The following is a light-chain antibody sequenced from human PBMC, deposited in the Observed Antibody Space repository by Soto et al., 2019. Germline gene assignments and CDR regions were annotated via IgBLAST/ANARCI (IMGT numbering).Light chain of an antibody. CDR1: QSVSSSY. V-gene: IGKV3-20*01. Sequence: EIVLTQSPGTLSLSPGERATLSCRASQSVSSSYLAWCQQKPGQAPRLLIYGASSRATGIPDRFSGSGSGTDFTLTISRLEPEDFAVYYCQQYGSSPQGFTFGPGTKWISN. CDR2: GAS. CDR3: QQYGSSPQGFT. J-gene: IGKJ3*01.